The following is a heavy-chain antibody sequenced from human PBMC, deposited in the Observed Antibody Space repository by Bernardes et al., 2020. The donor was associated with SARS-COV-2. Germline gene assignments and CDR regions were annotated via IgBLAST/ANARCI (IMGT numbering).Heavy chain of an antibody. V-gene: IGHV4-39*01. D-gene: IGHD4-4*01. Sequence: SETLSLTCTVSGGSISSRSYYWGWIRQPPGKGLEWIGSIYYSASTYYNPSLKSRVTISVDTSKSQFSLNLSSVTAADTAVYFCARQGTTVTTSRPIHPFDIWGQGTMVTVSS. CDR3: ARQGTTVTTSRPIHPFDI. J-gene: IGHJ3*02. CDR1: GGSISSRSYY. CDR2: IYYSAST.